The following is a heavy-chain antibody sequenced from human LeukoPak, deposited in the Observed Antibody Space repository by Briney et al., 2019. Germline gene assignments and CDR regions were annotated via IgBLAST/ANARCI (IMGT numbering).Heavy chain of an antibody. CDR3: ARDRLSIVGAKNDY. CDR1: GFTFSSYS. J-gene: IGHJ4*02. CDR2: ISSSSSTI. Sequence: PGGSLRLSCAASGFTFSSYSMNWVRQAPGKGLEWVSYISSSSSTIYYADSVKGRFTISRDNAKNSLYLQMNSLRAEDTAVYYCARDRLSIVGAKNDYWGQGTLVTVSS. D-gene: IGHD1-26*01. V-gene: IGHV3-48*01.